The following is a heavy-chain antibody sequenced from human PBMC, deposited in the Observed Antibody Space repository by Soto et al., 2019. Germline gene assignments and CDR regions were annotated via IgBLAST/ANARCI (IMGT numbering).Heavy chain of an antibody. CDR2: IIPIFGTA. J-gene: IGHJ5*02. CDR3: ARDGPYYDFWSGSPRWFDP. CDR1: GGTFSSYA. V-gene: IGHV1-69*01. Sequence: VKVSCKASGGTFSSYAISWVRQAPGQGLEWMGGIIPIFGTANYAQKFQGRVTITADESTSTAYMELSSLRSEDTAVYYCARDGPYYDFWSGSPRWFDPWGQGTLVTVSS. D-gene: IGHD3-3*01.